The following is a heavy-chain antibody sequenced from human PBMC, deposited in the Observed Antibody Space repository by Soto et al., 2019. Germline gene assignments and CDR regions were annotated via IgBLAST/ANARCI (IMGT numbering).Heavy chain of an antibody. CDR3: ARGGGSYDFDY. V-gene: IGHV3-48*03. Sequence: EVQLVESGGGLVQPGGSLRLSCAASGFTFSSYEMNWVRQAPGKGLEWVSYISSSGSTIYYADSVKGRFTISRDNAKNSLYLQMNRLRAEDTAVYYCARGGGSYDFDYWGQGTLVTVSS. CDR1: GFTFSSYE. CDR2: ISSSGSTI. J-gene: IGHJ4*02. D-gene: IGHD1-26*01.